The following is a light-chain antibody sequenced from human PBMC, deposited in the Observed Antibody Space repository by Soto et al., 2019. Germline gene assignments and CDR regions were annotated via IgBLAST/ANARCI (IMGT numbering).Light chain of an antibody. J-gene: IGKJ2*01. CDR1: QSVNSF. Sequence: EIVLTQSPPTLSLSPGERATLSCRASQSVNSFLAWYQQKPGQAPRLLIYDASNRATGIPARFSGGGSGTDFTLTISSLEPEDFAVYYCQQRDNWPTFGQGTKLEIK. V-gene: IGKV3-11*01. CDR2: DAS. CDR3: QQRDNWPT.